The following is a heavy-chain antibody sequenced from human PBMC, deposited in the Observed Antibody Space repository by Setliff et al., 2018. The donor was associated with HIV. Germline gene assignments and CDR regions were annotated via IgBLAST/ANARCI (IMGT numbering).Heavy chain of an antibody. CDR2: IYYSGST. CDR3: ARSDPGGSGSLEDWFDP. Sequence: SETLSLTCTVSGGSISSHYWSWIRQPPGKRLEWIGYIYYSGSTNYNPSLKSRVTISVDTSKNQFSLKLTSVTAADTAVYYCARSDPGGSGSLEDWFDPWGQGTLVTVS. J-gene: IGHJ5*02. V-gene: IGHV4-59*11. D-gene: IGHD3-10*01. CDR1: GGSISSHY.